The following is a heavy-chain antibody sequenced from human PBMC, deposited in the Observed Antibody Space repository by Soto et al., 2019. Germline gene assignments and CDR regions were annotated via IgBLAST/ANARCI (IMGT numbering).Heavy chain of an antibody. V-gene: IGHV1-69*08. CDR2: IIPIPDIT. D-gene: IGHD3-3*01. CDR3: ARDRITTRGDAFDL. J-gene: IGHJ3*01. CDR1: GGTFSTYI. Sequence: VQLVQSGAEVKQPGSSVKVSCKAPGGTFSTYIISWVRQAPGQGLEWMGRIIPIPDITNYAQKFQGRVTITADKSTSTAFMELSSLRSEDTAVYYCARDRITTRGDAFDLWGQGTMVTVSS.